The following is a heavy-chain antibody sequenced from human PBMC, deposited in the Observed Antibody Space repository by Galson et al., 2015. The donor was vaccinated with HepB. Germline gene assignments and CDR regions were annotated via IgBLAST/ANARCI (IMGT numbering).Heavy chain of an antibody. V-gene: IGHV3-33*08. CDR1: GLTFSSYG. Sequence: SLRLSCAASGLTFSSYGMHWVRQAPGKGLEWVATIWYDGNNKYYADSVKGRFTISRDNSKNTLYLQMNSLRAEDTAVYYCARVSDGGGMHDAFDIWGQGTMVTVSS. CDR2: IWYDGNNK. J-gene: IGHJ3*02. D-gene: IGHD5-24*01. CDR3: ARVSDGGGMHDAFDI.